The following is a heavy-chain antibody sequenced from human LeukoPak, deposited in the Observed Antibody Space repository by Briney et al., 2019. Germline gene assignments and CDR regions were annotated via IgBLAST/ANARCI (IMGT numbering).Heavy chain of an antibody. CDR3: ARVRGIAVAGGTLYYFDY. CDR2: ISGSGGST. V-gene: IGHV3-23*01. J-gene: IGHJ4*02. Sequence: GGSLRLSCAASGFTFSSYAMSWVRQAPGKGLEWVSAISGSGGSTYYADSVKGRFTISRDNSKNTLYLQMNSLRAEDTAVYYCARVRGIAVAGGTLYYFDYWGQGTLVTVSS. CDR1: GFTFSSYA. D-gene: IGHD6-19*01.